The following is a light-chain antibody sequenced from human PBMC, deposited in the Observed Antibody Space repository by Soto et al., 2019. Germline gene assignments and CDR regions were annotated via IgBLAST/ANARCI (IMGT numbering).Light chain of an antibody. CDR2: AAS. J-gene: IGKJ5*01. CDR1: QVMSSW. CDR3: QRTDTLPST. Sequence: DIQMTQSPSSVSAAVGERVTITCRASQVMSSWLAWYPQKPGKAPKLLIFAASTLQIGVPSRFSGSGSRTDFTRTITSLQHEDIGTYYCQRTDTLPSTVGQGTRLEIK. V-gene: IGKV1D-12*01.